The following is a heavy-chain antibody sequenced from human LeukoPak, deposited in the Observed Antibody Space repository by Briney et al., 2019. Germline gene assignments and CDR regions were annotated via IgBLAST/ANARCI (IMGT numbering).Heavy chain of an antibody. V-gene: IGHV4-39*07. J-gene: IGHJ3*02. D-gene: IGHD6-19*01. CDR1: GGSISSRNYY. CDR3: ARGDGQWLVRRIAFDI. Sequence: SETLSLTCTVSGGSISSRNYYWGWIRQPPGKGLEWIASIYYSGNTHYNPSLKSRVTISVDTSKNQFSLKLSSVTAADTAVYYCARGDGQWLVRRIAFDIWGQGTMVTVSS. CDR2: IYYSGNT.